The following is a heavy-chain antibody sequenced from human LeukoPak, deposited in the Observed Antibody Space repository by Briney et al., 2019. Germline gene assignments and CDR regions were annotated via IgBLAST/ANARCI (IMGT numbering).Heavy chain of an antibody. CDR2: INWNVDYT. Sequence: PRGSLRLSCTASEFTFYNYGMSWVRQVPGEGLEWVSPINWNVDYTTYADSVRGRFTISRDKAKNSLYLQISSLRAEDTALYYCARDAFSWPPKHFDCWGQGAQVTVSS. J-gene: IGHJ4*02. CDR1: EFTFYNYG. D-gene: IGHD2/OR15-2a*01. V-gene: IGHV3-20*04. CDR3: ARDAFSWPPKHFDC.